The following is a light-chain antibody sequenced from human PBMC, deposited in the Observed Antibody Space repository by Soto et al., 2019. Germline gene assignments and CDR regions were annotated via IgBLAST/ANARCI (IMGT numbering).Light chain of an antibody. CDR2: DAS. CDR1: QSVSSY. J-gene: IGKJ1*01. V-gene: IGKV3-20*01. CDR3: QQYSSSRT. Sequence: EIVLTQSPATLSLSPGERATPSCRASQSVSSYLAWYQQKPGQAPRLLIYDASNRATGIPDRFSGSGSGTDFTLTISRLEPEDFAVYYCQQYSSSRTFGQGTKVDIK.